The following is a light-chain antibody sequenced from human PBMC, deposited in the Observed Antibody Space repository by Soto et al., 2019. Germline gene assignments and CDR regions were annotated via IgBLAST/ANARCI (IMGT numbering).Light chain of an antibody. V-gene: IGLV2-14*01. CDR3: SSYPSSSTLVV. J-gene: IGLJ2*01. CDR1: SSDVGGYNY. CDR2: DVT. Sequence: QSALTQPASVSGSPGQSITISCTGTSSDVGGYNYVSWYQQHPGKAPKLMLYDVTNRPSGVSNRFSGSKSGNTSSLTISWLQAEDEADYYCSSYPSSSTLVVFGGGTKLTVL.